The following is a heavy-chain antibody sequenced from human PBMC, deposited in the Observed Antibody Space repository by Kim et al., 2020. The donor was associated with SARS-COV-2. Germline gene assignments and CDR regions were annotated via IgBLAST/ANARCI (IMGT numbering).Heavy chain of an antibody. CDR3: ARVFQYYDSSGKAYWYFDL. Sequence: SETLSLTCTVSGGSISSYYWSWIRQPPGKGLEWIGYIYYSGSTNYNPSLKSRVTISVDTSKNQFSLKLSSVTAADTAVYYCARVFQYYDSSGKAYWYFDLWGRGTLVTVSS. CDR2: IYYSGST. V-gene: IGHV4-59*13. J-gene: IGHJ2*01. D-gene: IGHD3-22*01. CDR1: GGSISSYY.